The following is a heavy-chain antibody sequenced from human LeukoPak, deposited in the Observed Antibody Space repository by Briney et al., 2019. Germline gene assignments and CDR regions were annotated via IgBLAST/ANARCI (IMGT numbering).Heavy chain of an antibody. CDR2: ISWNSGSI. V-gene: IGHV3-9*01. J-gene: IGHJ4*02. Sequence: GGSLRLSCAASGFTFDDYAMHWVRQAPGKGLEWVSGISWNSGSIGYADSVKGRFTISRDNAKNSLYLQMNSLRAEDTALYYCAKDISRAVGDYYDSSGYYTGYYFDYWGQGTLVTVSS. CDR3: AKDISRAVGDYYDSSGYYTGYYFDY. CDR1: GFTFDDYA. D-gene: IGHD3-22*01.